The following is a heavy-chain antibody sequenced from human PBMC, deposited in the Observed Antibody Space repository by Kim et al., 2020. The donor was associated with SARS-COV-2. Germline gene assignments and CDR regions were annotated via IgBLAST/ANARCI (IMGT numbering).Heavy chain of an antibody. J-gene: IGHJ6*02. CDR3: ARVEMATITSAYGMDV. CDR2: IIPIFGTA. V-gene: IGHV1-69*13. D-gene: IGHD5-12*01. Sequence: SVKVSCKASGGTFSSYAISWVRQAPGQGLEWMGGIIPIFGTANYAQKFQGRVTITADESTSTAYMELSSLRSEDTAVYYCARVEMATITSAYGMDVWGQGTTVTVSS. CDR1: GGTFSSYA.